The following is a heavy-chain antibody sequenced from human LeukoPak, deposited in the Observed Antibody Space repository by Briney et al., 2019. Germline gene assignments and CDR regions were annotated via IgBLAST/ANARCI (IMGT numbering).Heavy chain of an antibody. CDR2: IRSGGSNK. Sequence: PGGSLRLSCAASGFTFNTYAMHWIRQAPGRGLEWVAFIRSGGSNKNYADSVKGRFTISRDNSKNTLYPQMNSLRVEDTGVYYCATLSLNWNYNHYFDFWGQGTLVTISS. J-gene: IGHJ4*02. CDR3: ATLSLNWNYNHYFDF. D-gene: IGHD1-7*01. V-gene: IGHV3-30*02. CDR1: GFTFNTYA.